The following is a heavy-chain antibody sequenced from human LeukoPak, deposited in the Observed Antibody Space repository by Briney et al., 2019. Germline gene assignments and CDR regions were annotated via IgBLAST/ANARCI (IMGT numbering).Heavy chain of an antibody. J-gene: IGHJ4*02. CDR3: ARHGGKYFEK. CDR1: DGSFIGDY. CDR2: VYHSGSA. Sequence: SETLSLTCGVYDGSFIGDYWSWIRQSPGMGLEWIGQVYHSGSANYNPSLRSRVTISIDTSKKQFSLKLNSVTATDTAVYYCARHGGKYFEKWGQGTLVTVSS. V-gene: IGHV4-34*01. D-gene: IGHD3-16*01.